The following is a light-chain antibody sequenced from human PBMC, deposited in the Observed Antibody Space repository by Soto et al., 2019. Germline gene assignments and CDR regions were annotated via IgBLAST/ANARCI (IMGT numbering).Light chain of an antibody. CDR2: SNN. Sequence: SVLTQSPSASGTPGQRVTISCSGSSSNIGSNTVNWYQQLPGTAPKLLIYSNNQRPSGVPDRFSGSKSGTSASLAISGLQSEDEADYYCAAWDDSLNGLYVFGTGTKLTVL. CDR3: AAWDDSLNGLYV. V-gene: IGLV1-44*01. CDR1: SSNIGSNT. J-gene: IGLJ1*01.